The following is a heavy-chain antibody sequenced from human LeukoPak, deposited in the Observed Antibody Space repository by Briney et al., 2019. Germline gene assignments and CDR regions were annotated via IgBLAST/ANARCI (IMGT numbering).Heavy chain of an antibody. CDR3: ATAGGYYDYVWGSYRKIY. CDR2: IRYGGSNK. CDR1: GFTFSSYG. V-gene: IGHV3-30*02. Sequence: PGGSLRLSCAASGFTFSSYGMHWVRQAPGKGLEWVAFIRYGGSNKYYADSVKGRFTISRDNSKNTLYLQMNSLRAEDTAVYYCATAGGYYDYVWGSYRKIYWGQGTLVTVSS. J-gene: IGHJ4*02. D-gene: IGHD3-16*02.